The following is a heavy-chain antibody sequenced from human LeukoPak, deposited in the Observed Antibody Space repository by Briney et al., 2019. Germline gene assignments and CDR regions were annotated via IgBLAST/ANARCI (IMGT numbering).Heavy chain of an antibody. V-gene: IGHV4-38-2*01. Sequence: SETLSLTCAVSGYSISSGYYWGWIRQPPGKGLEWIGSIYHSGSTYYNPSLKSRVTISVDTSKNQFSLKLSSVTAADSAVYYSARMVGEYGGGSLFMDVWGKGTTVTVSS. CDR1: GYSISSGYY. D-gene: IGHD2-15*01. CDR2: IYHSGST. CDR3: ARMVGEYGGGSLFMDV. J-gene: IGHJ6*03.